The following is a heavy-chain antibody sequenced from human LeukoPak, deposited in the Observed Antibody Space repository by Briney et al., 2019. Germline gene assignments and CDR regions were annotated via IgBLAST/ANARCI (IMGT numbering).Heavy chain of an antibody. J-gene: IGHJ4*02. CDR1: GFTFSSYS. Sequence: GGSLRLSCAVSGFTFSSYSMNWVRQAPGKGLEGVSSISSVGSYIYYADSVKGRFTISRANAKNSLYLQMNSLRAEDTAVYYCARGDILTGFDYWGQGTLVTVSS. V-gene: IGHV3-21*01. D-gene: IGHD3-9*01. CDR2: ISSVGSYI. CDR3: ARGDILTGFDY.